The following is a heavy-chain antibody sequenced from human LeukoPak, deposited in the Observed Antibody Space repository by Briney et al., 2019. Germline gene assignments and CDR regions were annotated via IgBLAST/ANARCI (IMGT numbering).Heavy chain of an antibody. CDR3: ASPQRGSGSYYADY. J-gene: IGHJ4*02. CDR1: GYTFTDYY. D-gene: IGHD3-10*01. V-gene: IGHV1-2*02. CDR2: INPNSGGT. Sequence: ASVKVSCKASGYTFTDYYIHWVRQAPGQGLEWMGWINPNSGGTNYAQKFQGRITMTRDTSISTAYMELNRLRSDDTAVYYCASPQRGSGSYYADYWGQGTLVTVSS.